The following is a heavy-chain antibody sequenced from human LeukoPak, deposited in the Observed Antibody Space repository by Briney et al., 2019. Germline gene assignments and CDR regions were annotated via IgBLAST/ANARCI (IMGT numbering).Heavy chain of an antibody. J-gene: IGHJ4*02. D-gene: IGHD6-13*01. CDR2: IYTSGST. CDR3: ARETYSTPSYYFDY. V-gene: IGHV4-4*07. Sequence: PSETLSLTCTVSGGSISSYYWSWIRQPAGKGLEWIGRIYTSGSTNYNPSLKSRVTTSVDTSKNQFSLKLSSVTAADTAVYYCARETYSTPSYYFDYWGQGTLVTVSS. CDR1: GGSISSYY.